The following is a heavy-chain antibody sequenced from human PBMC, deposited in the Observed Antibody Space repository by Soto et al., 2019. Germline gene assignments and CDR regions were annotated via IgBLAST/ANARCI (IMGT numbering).Heavy chain of an antibody. V-gene: IGHV1-18*01. CDR2: INPYNGNT. CDR3: ARDPVGGNWFDP. J-gene: IGHJ5*02. D-gene: IGHD1-26*01. CDR1: GYTFTTYG. Sequence: QVQLVQSGAEVKKPGAAVKVSCKASGYTFTTYGISWVRQAPGQGLEWMGWINPYNGNTNYAQKLQGRVTMTTDTSTSTAYMEMRSLRSDDTAVYYCARDPVGGNWFDPWSQGTLVTVSS.